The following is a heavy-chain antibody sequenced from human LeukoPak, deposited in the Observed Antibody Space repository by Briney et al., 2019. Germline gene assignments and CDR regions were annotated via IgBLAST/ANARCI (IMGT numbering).Heavy chain of an antibody. CDR3: AREPADPRDKRFDP. CDR2: IYTSGST. Sequence: SQTLSLTCTVSGGSISSGSYYWRWVRQPAGKGLEWIGRIYTSGSTNENPSLKSRVTISVDTSKNQFSLKLSSVTAADTAVYYCAREPADPRDKRFDPWGQGTLVTVSS. CDR1: GGSISSGSYY. D-gene: IGHD2-2*01. V-gene: IGHV4-61*02. J-gene: IGHJ5*02.